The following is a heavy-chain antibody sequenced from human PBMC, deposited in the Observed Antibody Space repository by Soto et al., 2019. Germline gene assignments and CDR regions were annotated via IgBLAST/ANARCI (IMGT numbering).Heavy chain of an antibody. V-gene: IGHV4-34*01. CDR2: INHSGST. Sequence: QVQLQQWGAGLLKPSETLSLTCAVYGGSFSGYYWSWIRQPPGKGLEWIGEINHSGSTNYNPSLKSRVTISVDTSKNQFSLKLRSVTAADTAVYYCARGILLRFLARVDPWGQGTLVTVSS. CDR3: ARGILLRFLARVDP. J-gene: IGHJ5*02. D-gene: IGHD3-3*01. CDR1: GGSFSGYY.